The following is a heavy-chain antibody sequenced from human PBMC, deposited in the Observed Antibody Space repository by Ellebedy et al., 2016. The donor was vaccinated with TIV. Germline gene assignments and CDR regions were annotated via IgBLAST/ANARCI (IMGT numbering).Heavy chain of an antibody. CDR1: GYTFTSYG. CDR2: ISTYNGNT. CDR3: AREVVVTRQNYYYYYGMDV. V-gene: IGHV1-18*04. D-gene: IGHD2-21*02. J-gene: IGHJ6*02. Sequence: ASVKVSCKASGYTFTSYGINWVRQAPGQGLEWMGWISTYNGNTNYAQKLQGRVTMTTDTSTSTAYMELRSLRSDDTAVYYCAREVVVTRQNYYYYYGMDVWGQGTTVTVSS.